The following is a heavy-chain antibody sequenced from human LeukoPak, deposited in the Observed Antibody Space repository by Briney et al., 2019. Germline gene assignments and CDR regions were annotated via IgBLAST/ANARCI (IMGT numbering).Heavy chain of an antibody. CDR3: AVVIIGGDYFYY. Sequence: PSETLSLTCTVSGGSISSSSYYWGWIRQPPGKGLEWIGSIYYSGSTYYNLSLKSRVTISVDTSKNQFSLKLSSVTAADTAVYYCAVVIIGGDYFYYWGQGTLVTVSS. CDR2: IYYSGST. J-gene: IGHJ4*02. D-gene: IGHD3-3*01. V-gene: IGHV4-39*01. CDR1: GGSISSSSYY.